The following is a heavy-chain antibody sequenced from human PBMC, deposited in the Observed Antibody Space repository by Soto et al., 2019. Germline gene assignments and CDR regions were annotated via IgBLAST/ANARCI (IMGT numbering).Heavy chain of an antibody. CDR3: ATGLRKSEFWSGAPGYYYYYGMDV. V-gene: IGHV1-24*01. J-gene: IGHJ6*01. Sequence: GSVKVCFKVSGYLLTELSMHWVRQAPGKGLEWIGGFDLEDGETIYAQKFQGRVTMTEDTSTDTAYMELSSLRSEDTAVYYCATGLRKSEFWSGAPGYYYYYGMDVWGQGTTVTVSS. CDR2: FDLEDGET. D-gene: IGHD3-3*01. CDR1: GYLLTELS.